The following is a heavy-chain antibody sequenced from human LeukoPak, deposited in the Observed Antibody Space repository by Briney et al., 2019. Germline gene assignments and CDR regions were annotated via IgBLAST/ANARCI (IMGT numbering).Heavy chain of an antibody. CDR1: GFIFSSYA. V-gene: IGHV3-11*05. CDR3: ARDLAADKRAMDV. J-gene: IGHJ6*02. CDR2: LTDSSGFT. D-gene: IGHD6-13*01. Sequence: GGSLRPSCAASGFIFSSYAMSWVRQAPGKGLEWLSYLTDSSGFTNYADSVKGRFTISRDNAKNSLYLQMNSLRADDTAVYYCARDLAADKRAMDVWGQGTTVTVSS.